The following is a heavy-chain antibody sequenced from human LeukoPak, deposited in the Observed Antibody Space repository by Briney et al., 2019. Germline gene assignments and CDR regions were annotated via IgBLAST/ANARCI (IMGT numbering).Heavy chain of an antibody. D-gene: IGHD2-15*01. CDR3: ARARYCSGTSCYFDY. CDR2: ISSSSSYI. Sequence: GGSLRLPCAASGFTFSSYSMNWVRQAPGKGLEWVSSISSSSSYIYYADSVKGRFTISRDNAKNSLYLQMNSLRAEDLAVYYCARARYCSGTSCYFDYWGQGTLVTVSS. CDR1: GFTFSSYS. J-gene: IGHJ4*02. V-gene: IGHV3-21*01.